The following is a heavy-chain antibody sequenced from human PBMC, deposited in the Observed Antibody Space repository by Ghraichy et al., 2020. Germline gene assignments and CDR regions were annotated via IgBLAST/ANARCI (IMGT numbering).Heavy chain of an antibody. CDR1: GFTFSNYA. V-gene: IGHV3-23*01. J-gene: IGHJ6*02. Sequence: GALNISCAASGFTFSNYAMSWVRQAPGKGLEWVSAISVSGASTYFADSVKGRFTISRDNSKNTLYLQMNSLRAEDTAVYYCAKDRYDSPRYGMDVWGQGTTVTVSS. CDR3: AKDRYDSPRYGMDV. D-gene: IGHD3-22*01. CDR2: ISVSGAST.